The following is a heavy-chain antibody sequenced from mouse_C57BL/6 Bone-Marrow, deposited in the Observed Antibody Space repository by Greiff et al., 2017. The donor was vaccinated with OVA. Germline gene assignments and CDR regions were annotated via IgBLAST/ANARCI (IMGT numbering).Heavy chain of an antibody. V-gene: IGHV1-81*01. J-gene: IGHJ3*01. CDR3: ASHYYGSRGAY. CDR2: IYPRSGNT. Sequence: VMLVESGAELARPGASVKLSCKASGYTFTSYGISWVKQRTGQGLEWIGEIYPRSGNTYYNEKFKGKATLTADKSSSTAYMELRSLTSEDSAVYFCASHYYGSRGAYWGQGTLVTVSA. CDR1: GYTFTSYG. D-gene: IGHD1-1*01.